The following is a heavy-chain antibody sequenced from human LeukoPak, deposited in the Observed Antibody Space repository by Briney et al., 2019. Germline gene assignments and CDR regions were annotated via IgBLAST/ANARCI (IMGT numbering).Heavy chain of an antibody. CDR2: ISTGSGSI. CDR3: ARGPPLFDP. J-gene: IGHJ5*02. V-gene: IGHV3-48*01. Sequence: GGSLRLSCAASGFTFSSHAMGWVRQAPGKGLEWVSYISTGSGSIYYADSVKGRFTISRDNAKNSLYLQMNSLRAEDTAVYYCARGPPLFDPWGQGTLVTVSS. CDR1: GFTFSSHA.